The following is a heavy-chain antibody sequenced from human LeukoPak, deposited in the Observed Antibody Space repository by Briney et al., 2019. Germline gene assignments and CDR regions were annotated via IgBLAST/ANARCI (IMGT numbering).Heavy chain of an antibody. V-gene: IGHV3-21*04. CDR3: AREPLGSGYYSYYGMDV. J-gene: IGHJ6*02. CDR2: ISSSSSYI. CDR1: GFTFSSYS. Sequence: GGSLRLSCAASGFTFSSYSMNWVRQAPGKGLEWVSSISSSSSYIYYADSVKGRFTISRDNSKNTLYLQMNSLRAEDTAVYYCAREPLGSGYYSYYGMDVWGQGTTVTVSS. D-gene: IGHD2-15*01.